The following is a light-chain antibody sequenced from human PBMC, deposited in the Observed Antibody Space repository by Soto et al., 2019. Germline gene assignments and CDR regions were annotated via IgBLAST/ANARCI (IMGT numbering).Light chain of an antibody. CDR3: QQYMCYSWT. CDR2: DAS. CDR1: QGISSA. J-gene: IGKJ1*01. Sequence: AIQLTQSPSSLSASVGDRVTITCRASQGISSALAWYQQKPGKAPKLLIYDASSLESGVPSRFSGSRSGTEFTLTISSLQPEDSATYYCQQYMCYSWTFGQGTKVDIK. V-gene: IGKV1-13*02.